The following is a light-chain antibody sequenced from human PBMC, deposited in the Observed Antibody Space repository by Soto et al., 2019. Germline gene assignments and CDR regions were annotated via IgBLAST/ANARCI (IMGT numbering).Light chain of an antibody. J-gene: IGKJ1*01. Sequence: EVVLTQSPGSLSLSPGERATLSCRASQSVVSTYLAWYQQKPGQAPRVLIYGASNRATGIPDRFSGSGSGTDFILTISRLEPEDFAVYYCHQCGNSHWTFGQGTKVEIK. CDR3: HQCGNSHWT. CDR2: GAS. CDR1: QSVVSTY. V-gene: IGKV3-20*01.